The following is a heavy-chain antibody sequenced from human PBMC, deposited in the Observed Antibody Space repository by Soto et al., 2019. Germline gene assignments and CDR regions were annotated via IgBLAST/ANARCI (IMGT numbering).Heavy chain of an antibody. Sequence: GDSLKISCKRSGYSFASHWVAWVRQMPEKGLEWIGTIYPGDSDTKYSSAFRGHVTISADTSVSTAYLQWRSLEATDSAIYYCARYSGSYWHYLDFWGQGTLVTVSS. CDR3: ARYSGSYWHYLDF. V-gene: IGHV5-51*01. D-gene: IGHD1-26*01. J-gene: IGHJ4*02. CDR1: GYSFASHW. CDR2: IYPGDSDT.